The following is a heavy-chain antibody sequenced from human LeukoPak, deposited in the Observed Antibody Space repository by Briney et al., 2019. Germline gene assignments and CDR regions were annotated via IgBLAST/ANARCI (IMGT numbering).Heavy chain of an antibody. Sequence: PPETLSLTCAVYGGSFSGYYWSWIRQPPGKGLEWIGEINHSGSTNYNPSLRSRVTISVDTSKNQFSLKLSSVTAADTAVYYCSIAARGVDYWGQGTLVTVSS. CDR3: SIAARGVDY. V-gene: IGHV4-34*01. J-gene: IGHJ4*02. CDR1: GGSFSGYY. CDR2: INHSGST. D-gene: IGHD6-6*01.